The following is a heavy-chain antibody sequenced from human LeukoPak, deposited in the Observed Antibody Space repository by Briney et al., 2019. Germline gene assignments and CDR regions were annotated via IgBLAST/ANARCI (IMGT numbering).Heavy chain of an antibody. CDR2: ISGDGGST. D-gene: IGHD4-17*01. CDR3: AKDITTVTTRGAYYYYYGMDV. J-gene: IGHJ6*02. Sequence: GGSLRLSCAASGFTFDVYAMHWVRQAPGKGLEWVSLISGDGGSTYYADSVKGRFTISRDNSKNSLYLQMNSLRTEDTALYYCAKDITTVTTRGAYYYYYGMDVWGQGTTVTVSS. CDR1: GFTFDVYA. V-gene: IGHV3-43*02.